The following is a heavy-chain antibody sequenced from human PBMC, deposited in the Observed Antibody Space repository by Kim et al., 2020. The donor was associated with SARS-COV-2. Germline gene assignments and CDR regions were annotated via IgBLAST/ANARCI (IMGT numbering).Heavy chain of an antibody. Sequence: GGSLRLSCAASGFTFSSYSMNWVRQAPGKGLEWVSYISSSSSTIYYADSVKGRFTISRDNAKNSLYLQMNSLRDEDTAVYYCARDPGPDSVVAAIYYYYYYGMDVWGQRTTVTVSS. V-gene: IGHV3-48*02. CDR2: ISSSSSTI. J-gene: IGHJ6*02. CDR1: GFTFSSYS. D-gene: IGHD2-15*01. CDR3: ARDPGPDSVVAAIYYYYYYGMDV.